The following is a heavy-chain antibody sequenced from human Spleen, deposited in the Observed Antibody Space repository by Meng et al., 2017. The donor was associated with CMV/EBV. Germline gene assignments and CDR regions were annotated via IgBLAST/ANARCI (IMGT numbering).Heavy chain of an antibody. CDR2: ITGSSNYI. J-gene: IGHJ5*02. CDR1: GFTFNSYT. D-gene: IGHD3-22*01. Sequence: GGSLRRSCAASGFTFNSYTMNWVRQAPGKGLEWVSSITGSSNYIYYADSLKGRFTVFRDNAKDSLYLQMNSLTAEGTAVYYCARDRSSVSRFWLDPWGPGTLVTVSS. CDR3: ARDRSSVSRFWLDP. V-gene: IGHV3-21*01.